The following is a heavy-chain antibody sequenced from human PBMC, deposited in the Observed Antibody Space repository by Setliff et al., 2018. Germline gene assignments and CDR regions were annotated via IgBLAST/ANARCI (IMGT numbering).Heavy chain of an antibody. CDR1: GFTFSTCW. CDR3: ARSAANGGHDPFDI. D-gene: IGHD6-25*01. J-gene: IGHJ3*02. CDR2: INQYGSEK. V-gene: IGHV3-7*01. Sequence: PGGSLRLSCAASGFTFSTCWMSWVRQAPGKGLECVANINQYGSEKYYVDSVKGRFTISRDNAKKSLDLQMNSLRADDTAVYYCARSAANGGHDPFDIWGQGTMVTVSS.